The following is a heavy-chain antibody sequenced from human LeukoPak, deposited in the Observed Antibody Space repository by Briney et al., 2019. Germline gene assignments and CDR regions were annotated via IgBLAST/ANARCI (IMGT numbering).Heavy chain of an antibody. V-gene: IGHV3-9*01. CDR2: ISWNSGSI. Sequence: GGSLRLSCAASGFTFDDYAMHWVRHAPGKCLEWVSGISWNSGSIDYADSVKGRFTISRDNSKNTLYLQMNSLRAEDTAVYYCAKGGAARRALYYYYYMDVWGKGTTVTASS. D-gene: IGHD2-15*01. CDR1: GFTFDDYA. J-gene: IGHJ6*03. CDR3: AKGGAARRALYYYYYMDV.